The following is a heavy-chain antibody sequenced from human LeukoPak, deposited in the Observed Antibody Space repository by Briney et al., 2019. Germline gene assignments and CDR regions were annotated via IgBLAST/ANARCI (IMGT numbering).Heavy chain of an antibody. CDR3: ARGMNYDFWSGYYTGVFDY. J-gene: IGHJ4*02. Sequence: PSETLSLTCTVSGGSISSSSYYWGWIRQPPGKGLEWIGSIYYSGSTYYNPSLKSRVTISVDTSKNQFSLKLSSVTAADTAVYYCARGMNYDFWSGYYTGVFDYWGQGTLVTVSS. CDR1: GGSISSSSYY. CDR2: IYYSGST. V-gene: IGHV4-39*07. D-gene: IGHD3-3*01.